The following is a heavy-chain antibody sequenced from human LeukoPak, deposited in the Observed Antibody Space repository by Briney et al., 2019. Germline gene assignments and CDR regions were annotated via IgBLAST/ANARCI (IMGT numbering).Heavy chain of an antibody. CDR2: IRSGGSIT. D-gene: IGHD3-3*01. V-gene: IGHV3-11*04. Sequence: GGSLRLSCAASRFSFSDYTMSWVRQAPGKGLEWVSYIRSGGSITRYADYVKGRFTISRDNAKNSLYLQMNSLRAEDTAVYYCARVIWSGYYQIDYWGQGTLVTVSS. CDR1: RFSFSDYT. J-gene: IGHJ4*02. CDR3: ARVIWSGYYQIDY.